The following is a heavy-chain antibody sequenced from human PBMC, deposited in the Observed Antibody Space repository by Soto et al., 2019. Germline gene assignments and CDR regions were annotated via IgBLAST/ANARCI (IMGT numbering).Heavy chain of an antibody. CDR3: ARGDSSGHY. CDR2: IWYDGSNK. J-gene: IGHJ4*02. D-gene: IGHD3-22*01. V-gene: IGHV3-33*01. CDR1: GFTFSSYG. Sequence: QVQLVESGGGVVQPGRSLRLSCAASGFTFSSYGMHWVRQAPGKGLGWVAVIWYDGSNKYYADSVKGRFTISRDNSKNTLYLQMNSLRAEDTAVYYCARGDSSGHYWGQGTLVTVSS.